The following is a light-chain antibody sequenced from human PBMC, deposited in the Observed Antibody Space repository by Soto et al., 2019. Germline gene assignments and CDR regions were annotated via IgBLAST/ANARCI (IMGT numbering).Light chain of an antibody. Sequence: EIVLTQSPGTLSLSPGERATLSCRASQSVSSSYLAWYQQKPAQAPRLLFYGASSRATGIPDRFSGSGSGTDFTLTISRLEPEDFAVYYCEQYGSSPQWTFGQGTKVEIK. J-gene: IGKJ1*01. V-gene: IGKV3-20*01. CDR3: EQYGSSPQWT. CDR1: QSVSSSY. CDR2: GAS.